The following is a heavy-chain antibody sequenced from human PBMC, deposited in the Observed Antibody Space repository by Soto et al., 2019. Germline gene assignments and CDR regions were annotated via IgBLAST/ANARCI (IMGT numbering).Heavy chain of an antibody. CDR1: GFTFSSYG. D-gene: IGHD6-19*01. Sequence: PGGSPRLSCAASGFTFSSYGMHWVRQAPGKGLEWVAVISYDGSNKYYADSVKGRFTISRDNSKNTLYLQMNSLRAEDTAVYYCAKDRMRWLHNRDAFDIWGQGTMVTVSS. J-gene: IGHJ3*02. CDR3: AKDRMRWLHNRDAFDI. CDR2: ISYDGSNK. V-gene: IGHV3-30*18.